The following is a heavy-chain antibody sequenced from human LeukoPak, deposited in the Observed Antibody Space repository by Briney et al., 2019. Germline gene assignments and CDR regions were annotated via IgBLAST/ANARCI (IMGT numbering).Heavy chain of an antibody. CDR3: AKGQNYDILTGPIDY. V-gene: IGHV3-9*01. Sequence: GGSLRLSCAASGFTFDDYAMHWVRQAPGKGLEWVSGISWNSGSIGYADSVKGRFTISRDNAKNSLFLQMNSLRAEDTALYYCAKGQNYDILTGPIDYWGQGTLVTVSS. CDR1: GFTFDDYA. J-gene: IGHJ4*02. D-gene: IGHD3-9*01. CDR2: ISWNSGSI.